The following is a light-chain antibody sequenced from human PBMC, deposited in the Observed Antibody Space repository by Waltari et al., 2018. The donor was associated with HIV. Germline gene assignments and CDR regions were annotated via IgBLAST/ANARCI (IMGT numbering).Light chain of an antibody. CDR3: QQYNRYSH. V-gene: IGKV1-5*03. CDR2: QAS. J-gene: IGKJ4*01. Sequence: ETQMTQSPSTLSASVGDRVTLTCRASESIRRWLAWYQQKPGKAPKLLISQASNLENGVPSRFSGSGSETEFTLTISSLRPDDSATYYCQQYNRYSHFGGGTKVEIK. CDR1: ESIRRW.